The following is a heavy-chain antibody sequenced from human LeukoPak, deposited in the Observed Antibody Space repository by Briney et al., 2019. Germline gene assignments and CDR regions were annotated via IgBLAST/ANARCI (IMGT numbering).Heavy chain of an antibody. CDR3: AKDWGFSECDAFDI. D-gene: IGHD3-3*01. CDR1: GFTFSSYW. J-gene: IGHJ3*02. CDR2: IKQDGSEK. V-gene: IGHV3-7*03. Sequence: GGSLRLSCAASGFTFSSYWMSWVRQAPGKGLEWVANIKQDGSEKYYVDSVKGRFTISRDNSKNTLYLQMNSLRAEDTAVYYCAKDWGFSECDAFDIWGQGTMVTVSS.